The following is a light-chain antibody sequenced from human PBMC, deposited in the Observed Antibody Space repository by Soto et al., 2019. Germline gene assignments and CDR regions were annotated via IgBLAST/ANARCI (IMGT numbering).Light chain of an antibody. J-gene: IGLJ3*02. CDR1: NSNIGTYT. CDR3: ATWDDSLNGRV. V-gene: IGLV1-44*01. CDR2: NNN. Sequence: QPVLTQPPSASGTPGQRVTISCSGSNSNIGTYTVNWYQQLPGTAPKLLIYNNNERPSGVPDRFSGSKSGTSASLAISGLQSEDEADYYCATWDDSLNGRVFGGGTKVTVL.